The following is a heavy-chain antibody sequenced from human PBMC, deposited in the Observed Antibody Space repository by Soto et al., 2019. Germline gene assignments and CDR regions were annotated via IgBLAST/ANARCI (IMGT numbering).Heavy chain of an antibody. Sequence: KVSCKASGGTFSSYAISWVRQAPGQGLEWMGGIIPIFGTANYAQKFQGRVTITADKSTSTAYMELSSLRSEDTAVYYCARGGVVVAASPYYYYGMDVWGQGTTVTVSS. CDR2: IIPIFGTA. J-gene: IGHJ6*02. CDR3: ARGGVVVAASPYYYYGMDV. CDR1: GGTFSSYA. D-gene: IGHD2-15*01. V-gene: IGHV1-69*06.